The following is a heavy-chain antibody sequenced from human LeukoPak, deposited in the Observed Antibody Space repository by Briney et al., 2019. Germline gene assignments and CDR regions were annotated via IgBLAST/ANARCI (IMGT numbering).Heavy chain of an antibody. J-gene: IGHJ3*02. CDR2: MYSDGST. Sequence: GGSLRLSCAASVFTVSSDYMSWVRQAPGKGLEWVSIMYSDGSTYYADSVKGRFTISRDNSKNALYLQLNSLRVEDTAVYYCARVLVASRTYDAFDIWGQGTMVTVSS. CDR3: ARVLVASRTYDAFDI. D-gene: IGHD2-2*01. V-gene: IGHV3-66*02. CDR1: VFTVSSDY.